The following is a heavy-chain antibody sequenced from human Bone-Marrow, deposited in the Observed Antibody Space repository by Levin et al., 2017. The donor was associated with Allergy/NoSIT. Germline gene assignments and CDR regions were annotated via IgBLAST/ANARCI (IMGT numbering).Heavy chain of an antibody. CDR2: IHPHSGDT. CDR1: GYSFTGHY. J-gene: IGHJ4*02. Sequence: GASVKVSCKASGYSFTGHYMHWVRQAPGQGLEWMGWIHPHSGDTSYAQKFQGRVTMTRDTSISTAYMELSSLTSDDTAMFYCTILQAYTGYTFDNWGQGTLVTVSS. V-gene: IGHV1-2*02. D-gene: IGHD5-12*01. CDR3: TILQAYTGYTFDN.